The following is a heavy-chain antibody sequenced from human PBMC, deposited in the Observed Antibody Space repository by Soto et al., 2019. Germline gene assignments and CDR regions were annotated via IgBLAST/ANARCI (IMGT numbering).Heavy chain of an antibody. CDR3: ASYYYDSSGYYLLDAFDI. CDR1: GGSISSSSYY. V-gene: IGHV4-39*01. J-gene: IGHJ3*02. CDR2: IYYSGST. Sequence: QLQLQESGPGLVKPSETLSLTCTVSGGSISSSSYYWGWIRQPPGKGLEWIGSIYYSGSTYYNPSLKSRVTISVDTSKNQFSLKLSSVTAADTAVYYCASYYYDSSGYYLLDAFDIWGQGTMVTVSS. D-gene: IGHD3-22*01.